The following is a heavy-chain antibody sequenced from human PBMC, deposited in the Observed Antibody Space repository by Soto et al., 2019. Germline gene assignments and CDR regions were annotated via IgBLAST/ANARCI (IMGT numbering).Heavy chain of an antibody. D-gene: IGHD3-9*01. CDR2: MNPLSGDT. J-gene: IGHJ6*02. CDR1: GYTLTDHY. Sequence: QVQLVQSGAEVKKPGASVKVSCRASGYTLTDHYMHWVRQAPGQGLEWMGWMNPLSGDTSYAQKFQGRVTMPRDTSISTAYVELRRLRSEAPAVFYCARERTFYDIMTGYYESQAMDVWGQGTTVSVSS. CDR3: ARERTFYDIMTGYYESQAMDV. V-gene: IGHV1-2*02.